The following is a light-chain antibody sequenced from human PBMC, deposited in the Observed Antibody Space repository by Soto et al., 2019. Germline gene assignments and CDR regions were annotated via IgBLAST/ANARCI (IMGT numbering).Light chain of an antibody. J-gene: IGKJ2*01. CDR1: QSVSRD. V-gene: IGKV3-11*01. Sequence: EIVLTQSPATLSLSPGERATLSCRASQSVSRDLAWYQQKPGQAPRLLIYDASNRATGIPARFSASGSGTDFTLTIGSLEPEDFAVYYCQQRSNWTYTFGQGTQLEIK. CDR3: QQRSNWTYT. CDR2: DAS.